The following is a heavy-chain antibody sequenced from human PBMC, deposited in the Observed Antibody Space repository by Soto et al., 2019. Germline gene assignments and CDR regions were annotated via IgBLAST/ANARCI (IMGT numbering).Heavy chain of an antibody. CDR1: GFSFSSYG. J-gene: IGHJ4*02. CDR2: IWYDGSIK. D-gene: IGHD6-25*01. Sequence: QVQLVESGGGVVQPGRSLRLSCAASGFSFSSYGMHWVHQAPGKGPEWVAVIWYDGSIKYYADSVKGRFTISRDNSKHTLYLQMNNLGAEDTSVYYCARDQIAADYRGQGTLVTVSS. V-gene: IGHV3-33*01. CDR3: ARDQIAADY.